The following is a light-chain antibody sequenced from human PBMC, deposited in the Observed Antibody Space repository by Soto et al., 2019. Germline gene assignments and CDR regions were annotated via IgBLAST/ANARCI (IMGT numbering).Light chain of an antibody. J-gene: IGKJ1*01. Sequence: EIVLTQSPGPLSLSPGERATLSCRASQSVSSSYLAWYQQTPGQAPRLLIYGASSRATGIPDRFSGSGSGTDFTLTISRLEPEDCAVYYCQQYGTSPRTFGQGTKVEIK. V-gene: IGKV3-20*01. CDR1: QSVSSSY. CDR2: GAS. CDR3: QQYGTSPRT.